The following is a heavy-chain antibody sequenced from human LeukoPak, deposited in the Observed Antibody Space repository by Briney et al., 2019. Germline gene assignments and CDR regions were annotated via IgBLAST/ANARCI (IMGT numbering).Heavy chain of an antibody. D-gene: IGHD2-8*01. CDR3: ARGQSMYY. J-gene: IGHJ4*02. CDR2: ISPHRHTT. CDR1: GYTFNNYF. V-gene: IGHV1-18*01. Sequence: ASVKVSCKASGYTFNNYFISWVRPAPGQGLEWVGWISPHRHTTHYAEKVQGRVTMTTDTSTSTVYMELRSLRSDDTAVYFCARGQSMYYWGQGTPVTVSS.